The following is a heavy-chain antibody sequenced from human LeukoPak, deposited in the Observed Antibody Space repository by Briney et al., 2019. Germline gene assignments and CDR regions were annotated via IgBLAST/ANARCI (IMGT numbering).Heavy chain of an antibody. CDR3: ARHGIGAVPAEYVDY. D-gene: IGHD6-19*01. Sequence: SETLSLTCTVSGGSLNGYYCSWIRQPPGRGLEWIGYIYYSGNTNYSPSLKSRVTISVDASRNQFSLRLSSVTAADTAVYFCARHGIGAVPAEYVDYWGQGTLVTVSP. V-gene: IGHV4-59*08. J-gene: IGHJ4*02. CDR1: GGSLNGYY. CDR2: IYYSGNT.